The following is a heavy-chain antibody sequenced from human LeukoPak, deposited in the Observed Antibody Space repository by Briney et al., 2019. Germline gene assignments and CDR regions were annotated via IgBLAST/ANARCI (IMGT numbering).Heavy chain of an antibody. Sequence: SETLSLTCTVSGGSISNYYWSWIRQPAGKGLEWIGRIYTSGTTHYNPSLKSRVTMSVDTSKNQFSLNLSSVTAADTAVYYCARQEQQLIYNWFDPWGQGTLVTVSS. J-gene: IGHJ5*02. V-gene: IGHV4-4*07. CDR3: ARQEQQLIYNWFDP. D-gene: IGHD6-13*01. CDR1: GGSISNYY. CDR2: IYTSGTT.